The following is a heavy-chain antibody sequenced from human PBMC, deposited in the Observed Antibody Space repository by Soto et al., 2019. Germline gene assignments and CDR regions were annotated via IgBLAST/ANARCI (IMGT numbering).Heavy chain of an antibody. Sequence: GGSLRLSCAASGFTFSDYYMSWIRHAPGKGLEWVSYISSSGSTIYYADSVKGRFTISRDNAKNSLYLQMNSLRAEDTAVYYCARDSSAAPGGYYYYGMDVWGQGTTVTVSS. J-gene: IGHJ6*02. V-gene: IGHV3-11*01. D-gene: IGHD6-19*01. CDR1: GFTFSDYY. CDR3: ARDSSAAPGGYYYYGMDV. CDR2: ISSSGSTI.